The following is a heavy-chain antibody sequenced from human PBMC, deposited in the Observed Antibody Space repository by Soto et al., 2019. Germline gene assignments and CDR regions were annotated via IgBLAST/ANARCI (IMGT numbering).Heavy chain of an antibody. CDR3: AREDSGGLGY. CDR1: GYTFSNYG. J-gene: IGHJ4*02. Sequence: ASVKVSCKASGYTFSNYGISWVRQAPGQGLEWMGWFSSYNGDARYAQNLQGRVTMTTDTSTSTAYMELWSLRSDDTAVYYCAREDSGGLGYWGQGTLVTVSS. D-gene: IGHD1-26*01. V-gene: IGHV1-18*01. CDR2: FSSYNGDA.